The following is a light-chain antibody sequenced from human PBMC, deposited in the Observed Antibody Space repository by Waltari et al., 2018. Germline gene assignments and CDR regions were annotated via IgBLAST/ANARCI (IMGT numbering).Light chain of an antibody. Sequence: IVMTQSPDSLDVSLGERATINCRSSRSVLYSSNNKNYLAWYQQKPGQPPKLLIYWASTRESGVPDRFSGSGSGTDFTLTISSLQAEDVAVYYCQQYYTTPITFGQGTRLEIK. J-gene: IGKJ5*01. CDR3: QQYYTTPIT. CDR2: WAS. V-gene: IGKV4-1*01. CDR1: RSVLYSSNNKNY.